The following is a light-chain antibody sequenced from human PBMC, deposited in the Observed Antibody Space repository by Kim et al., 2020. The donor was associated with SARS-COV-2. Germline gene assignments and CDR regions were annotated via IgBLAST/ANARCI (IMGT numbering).Light chain of an antibody. CDR2: DAS. CDR3: QQYNDWPLP. J-gene: IGKJ4*01. Sequence: SVSPGDRAAPSCGASQSVSSNLAWYQHKPGQPPRLLIYDASTRATGIPVRFSGSGSGTEFTLTISSLQSEDFAIYYCQQYNDWPLPFGGGTKLEI. CDR1: QSVSSN. V-gene: IGKV3-15*01.